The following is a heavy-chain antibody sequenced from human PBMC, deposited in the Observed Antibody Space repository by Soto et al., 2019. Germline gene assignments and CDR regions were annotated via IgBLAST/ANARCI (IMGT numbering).Heavy chain of an antibody. CDR3: IRLIGNSWLDF. V-gene: IGHV6-1*01. CDR2: TYYRSKWYN. D-gene: IGHD1-26*01. J-gene: IGHJ5*01. Sequence: PSQTLSLTCAISGDRVSSSSVTWNWIRQSPSRGLEWLGRTYYRSKWYNDYAESVKSRITINPDTSKNQFSLHLNSVTPEDTVVYYCIRLIGNSWLDFWGQGTLVTVSS. CDR1: GDRVSSSSVT.